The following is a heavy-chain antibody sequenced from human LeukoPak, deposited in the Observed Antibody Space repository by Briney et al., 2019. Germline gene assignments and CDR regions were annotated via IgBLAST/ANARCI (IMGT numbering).Heavy chain of an antibody. CDR3: ANGNRCTSPNCLGYYYFYMDV. J-gene: IGHJ6*03. V-gene: IGHV3-23*01. Sequence: GGSLRLFCAASGFTFSSYAMNWARQAPGRGLEWVSGFSGSGGTTYYADSVKGRFTISRDNSKNTLYLQMNSLRAEDTAVYYCANGNRCTSPNCLGYYYFYMDVWGKGTTVTVSS. D-gene: IGHD2-8*01. CDR2: FSGSGGTT. CDR1: GFTFSSYA.